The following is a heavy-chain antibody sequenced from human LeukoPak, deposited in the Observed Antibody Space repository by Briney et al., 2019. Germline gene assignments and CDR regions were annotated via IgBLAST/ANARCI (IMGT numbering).Heavy chain of an antibody. CDR1: GGSISGYL. CDR3: ARDPVLEHYFDY. D-gene: IGHD3-3*01. V-gene: IGHV4-4*07. J-gene: IGHJ4*02. CDR2: VYTGGSI. Sequence: SETLSLTCSVSGGSISGYLWSWIRQPAGKGLEWIGRVYTGGSINYNPSLKSRVTISLDTSRSQFSLKLTSVTAADTAVYYCARDPVLEHYFDYWGQGTLVTVSS.